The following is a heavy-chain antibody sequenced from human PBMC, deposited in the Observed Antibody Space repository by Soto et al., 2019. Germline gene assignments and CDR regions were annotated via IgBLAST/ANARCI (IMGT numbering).Heavy chain of an antibody. CDR3: ATGEQYCSGVSCPYGMDV. V-gene: IGHV1-18*01. Sequence: ASVKVSCKPSSYTFISYAVTWVRQAPGRGLEWMGWISVYNGHTNYAQKFQGRVTMTTDTSTSTAYMELRSLRFDDTAVYYCATGEQYCSGVSCPYGMDVWGQGTTVTVSS. CDR1: SYTFISYA. J-gene: IGHJ6*02. CDR2: ISVYNGHT. D-gene: IGHD2-15*01.